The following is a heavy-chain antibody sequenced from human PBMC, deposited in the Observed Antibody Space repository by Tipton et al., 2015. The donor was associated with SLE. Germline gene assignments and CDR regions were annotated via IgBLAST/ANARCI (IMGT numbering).Heavy chain of an antibody. Sequence: SLRLSCAASGFTFDDHAMHWVRQAPGKGLEWVSGISWNGGSIGYADSVKGRFTISRDNAKNSLYLQMNSLRAEDTALYYCALGGRWLQLSFDYWGQGTLVTVSS. CDR3: ALGGRWLQLSFDY. J-gene: IGHJ4*02. V-gene: IGHV3-9*01. CDR2: ISWNGGSI. CDR1: GFTFDDHA. D-gene: IGHD5-24*01.